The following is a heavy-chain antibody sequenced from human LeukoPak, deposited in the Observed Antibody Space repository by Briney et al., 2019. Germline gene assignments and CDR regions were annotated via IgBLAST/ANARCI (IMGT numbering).Heavy chain of an antibody. D-gene: IGHD3-10*01. J-gene: IGHJ4*02. CDR2: IIPIFGTA. CDR3: TRESLWLAAYTSYY. Sequence: ASVKVSCKASGGSFSSHAASWVRQATGQGREWMGRIIPIFGTANYAQKFQHRVTITTAEATSTVYMGMSSLRSKDMGVYYCTRESLWLAAYTSYYWGQGALVTVSS. CDR1: GGSFSSHA. V-gene: IGHV1-69*05.